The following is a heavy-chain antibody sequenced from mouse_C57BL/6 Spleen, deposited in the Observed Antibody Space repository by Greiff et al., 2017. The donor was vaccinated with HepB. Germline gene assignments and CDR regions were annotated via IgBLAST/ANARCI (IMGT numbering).Heavy chain of an antibody. CDR3: TRTGWGRILGPFDY. Sequence: QVQLQQSGAELVRPGASVTLSCKASGYTFTDYEMHWVKQTPVHGLEWIGAIDPETGGTAYNQKFKGKAILTADKSSSTAYMELRSLTSEDSAVYYCTRTGWGRILGPFDYWGQGTTLTVSS. V-gene: IGHV1-15*01. CDR2: IDPETGGT. CDR1: GYTFTDYE. J-gene: IGHJ2*01. D-gene: IGHD4-1*01.